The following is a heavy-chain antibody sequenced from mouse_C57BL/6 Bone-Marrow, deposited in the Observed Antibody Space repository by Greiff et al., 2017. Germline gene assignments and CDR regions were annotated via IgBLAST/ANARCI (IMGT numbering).Heavy chain of an antibody. J-gene: IGHJ2*01. Sequence: EVQLQQSGAELVRPGASVKLSCTASGFNIKDDYINWVKQRPEQGLEWIGWIDPEIGATEYASKFQGKATIPSDTSSNTAYLQLSSLTSEDTAVYDCSSFDGNYFDFWGQGTPLTVAS. CDR3: SSFDGNYFDF. V-gene: IGHV14-4*01. D-gene: IGHD2-3*01. CDR1: GFNIKDDY. CDR2: IDPEIGAT.